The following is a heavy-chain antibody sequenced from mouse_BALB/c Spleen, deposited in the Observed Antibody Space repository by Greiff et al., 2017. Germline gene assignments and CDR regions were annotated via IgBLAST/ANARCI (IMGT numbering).Heavy chain of an antibody. Sequence: VKLVESGPGLVQPSQSLSITCTVSGFSLTSYGVHWVRQSPGKGLEWLGVIWSGGSTDYNAAFISRLSISKDNSKSQVFFKMNSLQANDTAIYYCARTYDRYYYAMDYWGQGTSVTVSS. J-gene: IGHJ4*01. D-gene: IGHD2-3*01. CDR3: ARTYDRYYYAMDY. V-gene: IGHV2-2*02. CDR1: GFSLTSYG. CDR2: IWSGGST.